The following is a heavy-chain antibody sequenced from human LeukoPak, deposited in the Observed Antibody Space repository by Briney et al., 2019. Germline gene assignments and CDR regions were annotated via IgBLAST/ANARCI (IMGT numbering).Heavy chain of an antibody. Sequence: GGSLRLSCAASGFTFINYAMCWVRQAPGKGPEWVSFISGNDDSTYYADSVKGRFTVSRDNSKNTLYLQMNSLRAEDTAVYYCARILRHIAAAVRSAWFDPWGQGTLVTVSS. CDR3: ARILRHIAAAVRSAWFDP. CDR2: ISGNDDST. J-gene: IGHJ5*02. D-gene: IGHD6-13*01. V-gene: IGHV3-23*01. CDR1: GFTFINYA.